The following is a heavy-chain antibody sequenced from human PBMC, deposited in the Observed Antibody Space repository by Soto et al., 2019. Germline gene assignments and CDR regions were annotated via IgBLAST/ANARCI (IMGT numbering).Heavy chain of an antibody. Sequence: QVQLVQSGAEVKKPGASVKVSCKASGYTFTSYDINWVRQATGQGLEWMGWMNPNSGNTGYAQKYEGRVTMTSNTSIRTAYMKMSSLRSEDKAGYCCARSRRDLDYWGQGTLVSVSS. CDR1: GYTFTSYD. V-gene: IGHV1-8*01. CDR3: ARSRRDLDY. J-gene: IGHJ4*02. CDR2: MNPNSGNT.